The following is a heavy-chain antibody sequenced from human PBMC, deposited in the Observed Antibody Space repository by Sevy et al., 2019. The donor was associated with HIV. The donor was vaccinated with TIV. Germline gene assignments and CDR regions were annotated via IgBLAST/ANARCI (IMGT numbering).Heavy chain of an antibody. CDR1: GFTFSSYA. CDR3: ARDPHPRSVAAYFDY. V-gene: IGHV3-33*01. J-gene: IGHJ4*02. D-gene: IGHD1-26*01. CDR2: IWYDGNNK. Sequence: GGSLRRSCAASGFTFSSYALHWVRQAPGKGLEWVTLIWYDGNNKYYTDSVKGRFTISRDNSKNTLYLQMNSLRAEDTAVYYCARDPHPRSVAAYFDYRGQGTLVTVSS.